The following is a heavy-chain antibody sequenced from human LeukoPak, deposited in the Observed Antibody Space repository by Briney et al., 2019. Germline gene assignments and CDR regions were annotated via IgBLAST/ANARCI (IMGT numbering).Heavy chain of an antibody. V-gene: IGHV3-33*01. J-gene: IGHJ3*02. Sequence: GGSLRLSCASSGFTFTDYGMHWVRQAPGRGLEWVAVIRYDGSTIYYADSVKGRFAISRDNSKSTLYLQMNSLRVEDTAVYYCARRQGDGFDIWGQGTMVTVSS. CDR2: IRYDGSTI. CDR3: ARRQGDGFDI. CDR1: GFTFTDYG.